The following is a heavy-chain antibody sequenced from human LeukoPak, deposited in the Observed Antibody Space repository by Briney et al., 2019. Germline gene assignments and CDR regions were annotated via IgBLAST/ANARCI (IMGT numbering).Heavy chain of an antibody. CDR2: ISAYNGNT. D-gene: IGHD2-2*01. CDR3: ARGGLYCSSTSCYGIEY. J-gene: IGHJ4*02. V-gene: IGHV1-18*04. Sequence: GASVKVSCKAAGYTFTSYGISWVRQAPGQGLEWMGWISAYNGNTNYAQKLQGRVTMTTDTSTSTVYMELRSLRSGDTAVYYCARGGLYCSSTSCYGIEYWGQGTLVTVSS. CDR1: GYTFTSYG.